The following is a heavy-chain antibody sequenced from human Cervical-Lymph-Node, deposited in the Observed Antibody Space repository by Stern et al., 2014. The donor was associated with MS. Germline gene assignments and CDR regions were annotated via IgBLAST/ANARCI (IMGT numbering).Heavy chain of an antibody. J-gene: IGHJ6*02. Sequence: VQLVESEAEEKKPGSSVKVSCKASGGTFSSQGISWVRQAPGQGLEWLGGIIPIFGAVHYAQKFQGRVTITADESTSTVYMELRSLRSEDTAVYYCARDEIGQTTTHYYYYGMDVWGQGTTVTVSS. CDR2: IIPIFGAV. V-gene: IGHV1-69*01. CDR3: ARDEIGQTTTHYYYYGMDV. CDR1: GGTFSSQG. D-gene: IGHD1-1*01.